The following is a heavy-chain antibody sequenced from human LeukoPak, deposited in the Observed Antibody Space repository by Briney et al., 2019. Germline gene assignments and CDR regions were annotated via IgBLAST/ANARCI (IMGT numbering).Heavy chain of an antibody. CDR2: IRQDGNDK. CDR3: VRSSRGTSPVY. J-gene: IGHJ4*02. CDR1: GFTFSSYA. Sequence: GGSLRLSCAASGFTFSSYAMSWVRQAPGKGLEWVANIRQDGNDKQYVDAVKGRFTISRDNAKNSLYLQADSLRAEDSAVYFCVRSSRGTSPVYWGQGTLVTVPS. D-gene: IGHD6-25*01. V-gene: IGHV3-7*01.